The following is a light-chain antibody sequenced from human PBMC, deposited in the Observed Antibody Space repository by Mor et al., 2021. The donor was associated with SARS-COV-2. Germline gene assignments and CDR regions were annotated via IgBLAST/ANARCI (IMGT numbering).Light chain of an antibody. CDR2: DVT. CDR3: SSFTSTNTLV. J-gene: IGLJ2*01. V-gene: IGLV2-14*04. CDR1: SSDVGGYNY. Sequence: GTSSDVGGYNYVSWYQQHPGKAPKLMIYDVTNRPSGVSNRFSGSKSGNTASLSISGLQAEDEADYYCSSFTSTNTLVFGGGTSLTVL.